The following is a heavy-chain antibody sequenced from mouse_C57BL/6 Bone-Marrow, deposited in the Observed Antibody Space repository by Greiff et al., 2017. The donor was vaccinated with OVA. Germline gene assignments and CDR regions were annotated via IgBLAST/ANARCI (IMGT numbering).Heavy chain of an antibody. CDR3: AIELRSYYFDY. CDR2: ISYSGST. CDR1: GYSITSGYD. D-gene: IGHD1-1*01. J-gene: IGHJ2*01. Sequence: EVKLVESGPGMVKPSQSLSLTCTVTGYSITSGYDWRWIRHFPGNKLEWVGYISYSGSTNYNPSLKRRISITHDTSKSHFFLKLNSVTTEDTATYYCAIELRSYYFDYWGQGTTLTVSS. V-gene: IGHV3-1*01.